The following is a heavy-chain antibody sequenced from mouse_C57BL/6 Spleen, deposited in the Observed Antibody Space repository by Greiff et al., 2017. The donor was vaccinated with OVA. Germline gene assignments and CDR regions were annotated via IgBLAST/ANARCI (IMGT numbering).Heavy chain of an antibody. CDR1: GYTFTSYG. J-gene: IGHJ3*01. CDR2: IYPRSGNT. D-gene: IGHD2-3*01. V-gene: IGHV1-81*01. Sequence: QVQLQQSGAELARPGASVKLSCKASGYTFTSYGISWVKQRTGQGLEWIGEIYPRSGNTYYNEKFKGKATLTADKSSSRAYMELRSPTSEDSAVYFCARSSVDGYHGAWFAYWGQGTLVTVSA. CDR3: ARSSVDGYHGAWFAY.